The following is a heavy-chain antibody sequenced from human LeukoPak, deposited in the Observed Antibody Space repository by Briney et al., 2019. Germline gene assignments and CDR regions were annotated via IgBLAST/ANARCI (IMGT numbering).Heavy chain of an antibody. V-gene: IGHV4-34*01. Sequence: PSETLSLTCAVYGGSFSGYYWSWIRQPPGKGLEWIGEINHSGSTNYNPSLKSRVTTSVDTSKNQFSLKLSSVTAADTAVYYCARGVVPDYWGQGTLVTVSS. CDR3: ARGVVPDY. J-gene: IGHJ4*02. CDR1: GGSFSGYY. D-gene: IGHD3-22*01. CDR2: INHSGST.